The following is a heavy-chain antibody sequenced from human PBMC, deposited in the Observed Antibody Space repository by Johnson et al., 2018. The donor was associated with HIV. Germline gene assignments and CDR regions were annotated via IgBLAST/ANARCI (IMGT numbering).Heavy chain of an antibody. CDR3: ARVRGGTGHGAFDI. V-gene: IGHV3-30*03. J-gene: IGHJ3*02. CDR2: ISYDGSNK. CDR1: GFSFGTYA. Sequence: QVQLEESGGGLVQPGGSLRLSCAASGFSFGTYAMHWVRQAPGKGLEWVAIISYDGSNKYYADSVKGRFTISRDNSKNTLYLQMNSLRAEDTAVYYCARVRGGTGHGAFDIWGQGTMVTVSS.